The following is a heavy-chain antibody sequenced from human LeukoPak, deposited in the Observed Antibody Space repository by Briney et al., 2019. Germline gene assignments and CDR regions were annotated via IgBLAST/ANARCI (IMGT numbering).Heavy chain of an antibody. CDR1: GYTFRGYY. J-gene: IGHJ4*02. V-gene: IGHV1-2*02. CDR3: ARGPHWDPHFDY. D-gene: IGHD7-27*01. CDR2: INPNSGGT. Sequence: ASVKVSCKASGYTFRGYYMHWVRQAPGQGLEWMGWINPNSGGTNYAQKFQGRVTMTRDTSISTAYMELSRLRSDDTAVYYRARGPHWDPHFDYWGQGTLVTVSS.